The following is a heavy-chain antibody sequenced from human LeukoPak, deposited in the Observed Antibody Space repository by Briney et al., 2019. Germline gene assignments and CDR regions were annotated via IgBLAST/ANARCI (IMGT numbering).Heavy chain of an antibody. V-gene: IGHV3-23*01. Sequence: GGSLRLSCATSGFTFSTYAMTWVPQAPGKGLEWVSPISGSGGSTYYADSVKGRFTISRDNSNNTLYLQMNSLRAEDTAVYSCAKDHDYGDRNWFDPWGQGTLVTVSS. CDR1: GFTFSTYA. J-gene: IGHJ5*02. CDR2: ISGSGGST. D-gene: IGHD4-17*01. CDR3: AKDHDYGDRNWFDP.